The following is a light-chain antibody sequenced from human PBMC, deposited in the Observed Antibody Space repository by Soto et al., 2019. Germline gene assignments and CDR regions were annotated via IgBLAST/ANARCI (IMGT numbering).Light chain of an antibody. V-gene: IGLV3-21*04. CDR1: NIGRKS. J-gene: IGLJ1*01. Sequence: SYVLTQPSSMSVAPGETATLTCGGNNIGRKSVYWYQQKSGQAPVLVISHDSDRPSGIPGRFSGSNSGNTATLTISWVEAGHEADYYCQVWDSSNDHHVFGPGTKLTVL. CDR2: HDS. CDR3: QVWDSSNDHHV.